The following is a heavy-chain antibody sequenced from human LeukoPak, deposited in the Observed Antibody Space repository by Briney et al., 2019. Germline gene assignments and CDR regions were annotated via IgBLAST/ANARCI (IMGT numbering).Heavy chain of an antibody. V-gene: IGHV3-7*01. Sequence: PGGSLRLSCAASGFSFSGYWMNWVRQAPGKGLEWVANIKEDGSVENYVDSVKGRFTISRDNAKNSLCLQMNSLRAEDTAVYYCARNNDAFDIWGQGTMVTVSS. CDR3: ARNNDAFDI. CDR1: GFSFSGYW. J-gene: IGHJ3*02. CDR2: IKEDGSVE. D-gene: IGHD1/OR15-1a*01.